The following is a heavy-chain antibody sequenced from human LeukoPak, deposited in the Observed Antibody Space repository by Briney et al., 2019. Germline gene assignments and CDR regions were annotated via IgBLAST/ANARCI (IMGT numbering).Heavy chain of an antibody. V-gene: IGHV1-18*01. CDR2: ISAYDNNA. D-gene: IGHD2-21*01. CDR3: AREEKTAPIHC. Sequence: SSVTVSFKASGYTFTNYGISWVRLAPGQGLELMGWISAYDNNARETRYNEGRVTMTTDTSTSTAYMELRSLRSDDTAVYYCAREEKTAPIHCWGQGILVTVSS. J-gene: IGHJ4*02. CDR1: GYTFTNYG.